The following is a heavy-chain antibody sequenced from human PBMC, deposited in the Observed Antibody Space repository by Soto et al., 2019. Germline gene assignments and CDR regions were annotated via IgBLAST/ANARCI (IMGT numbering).Heavy chain of an antibody. CDR3: AGDIRSGSYRFDY. D-gene: IGHD1-26*01. V-gene: IGHV4-59*08. CDR1: DGSISSYY. CDR2: IYDSGST. Sequence: SETLSLTCTVSDGSISSYYWSWLRQPPGKGLEWIGYIYDSGSTLYNPSLKSRVTISVDRPNNQFSLKLSSVTAADTAIYYCAGDIRSGSYRFDYWGQGALVTVSS. J-gene: IGHJ4*02.